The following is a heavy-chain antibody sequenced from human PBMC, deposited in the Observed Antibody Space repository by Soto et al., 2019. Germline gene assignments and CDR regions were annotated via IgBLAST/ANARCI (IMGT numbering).Heavy chain of an antibody. CDR1: GDSISRGFYY. D-gene: IGHD3-3*01. J-gene: IGHJ5*02. V-gene: IGHV4-34*01. Sequence: KASETLSLTCTASGDSISRGFYYWSWIRQHPGKGLEWIGEINHTGGTHYNPSLKSRVTMSVDTSKNQFSLRLSSVTAADTAIYYCATRITVFGLLIPPFDPWGQGTQVTVSS. CDR3: ATRITVFGLLIPPFDP. CDR2: INHTGGT.